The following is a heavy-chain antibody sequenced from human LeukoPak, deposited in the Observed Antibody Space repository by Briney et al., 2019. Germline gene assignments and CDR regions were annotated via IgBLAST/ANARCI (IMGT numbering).Heavy chain of an antibody. CDR2: ISGSGGST. CDR3: ASQLYYYDSSGYSNFDY. Sequence: GGFLRLSCAASGFTFSSYAMSWVRQAPGKGLEWVSAISGSGGSTYYADSVKGRFTISRDNSKNTLYLQMNSLRAEDTAVYYCASQLYYYDSSGYSNFDYWGQGTLVTVSS. D-gene: IGHD3-22*01. CDR1: GFTFSSYA. V-gene: IGHV3-23*01. J-gene: IGHJ4*02.